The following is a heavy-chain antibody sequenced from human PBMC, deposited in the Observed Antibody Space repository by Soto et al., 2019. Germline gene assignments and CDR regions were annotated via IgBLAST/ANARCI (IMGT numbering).Heavy chain of an antibody. D-gene: IGHD1-26*01. V-gene: IGHV1-8*01. CDR2: MNTNTNTT. CDR1: GYTFTNND. Sequence: ASVKVSCKASGYTFTNNDINWVRQAPGQGLEWIGWMNTNTNTTDSAEVFEGRVSLTWDTSTSTAYMGLRSLRSDDTAVYYCARGLGELLRYWGQGTLVTVSS. CDR3: ARGLGELLRY. J-gene: IGHJ4*02.